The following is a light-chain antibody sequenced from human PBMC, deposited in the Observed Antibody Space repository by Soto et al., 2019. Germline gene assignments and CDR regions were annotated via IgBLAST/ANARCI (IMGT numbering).Light chain of an antibody. CDR3: TSHAGSNNYV. Sequence: QSALTQPPAASGSPGQSVTISCTGTSSDVGGYNYVSWYQQHPGKAPKLIISEVSKRPSGVPDRFSGSKSGNRASLTVSGLQAEDEADYYCTSHAGSNNYVFGTGTKLTVL. CDR2: EVS. V-gene: IGLV2-8*01. CDR1: SSDVGGYNY. J-gene: IGLJ1*01.